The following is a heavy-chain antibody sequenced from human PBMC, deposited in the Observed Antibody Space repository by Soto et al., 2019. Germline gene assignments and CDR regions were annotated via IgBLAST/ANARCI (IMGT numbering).Heavy chain of an antibody. J-gene: IGHJ4*02. V-gene: IGHV6-1*01. D-gene: IGHD5-12*01. Sequence: QVQLQQSGPGLVKPSQSLSLTCVISGDSLSSNSAAWNWIRQSPSRGLEWLGRTDYRSKWYNDYAASVQSRILISPQTSKNQVSLRLNSVTPEDTAVYYCVRDTGYDFDFWGQGTLVTVSS. CDR1: GDSLSSNSAA. CDR3: VRDTGYDFDF. CDR2: TDYRSKWYN.